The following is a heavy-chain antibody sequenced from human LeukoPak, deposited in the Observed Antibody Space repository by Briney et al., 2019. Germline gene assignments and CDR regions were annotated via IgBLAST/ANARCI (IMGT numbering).Heavy chain of an antibody. CDR2: IYTSVST. CDR3: ARGCTFTTPLGRVDGTSSRRGRDFDY. D-gene: IGHD6-19*01. Sequence: SETLSLTCTVSGVSLSSVEDNWSWIRQPAGKGLEWIVHIYTSVSTNYNPSLKSRVTLSVDTSKNHFSLKLNPVTAADTAVHFCARGCTFTTPLGRVDGTSSRRGRDFDYWGQGTLVTVSS. V-gene: IGHV4-61*09. CDR1: GVSLSSVEDN. J-gene: IGHJ4*02.